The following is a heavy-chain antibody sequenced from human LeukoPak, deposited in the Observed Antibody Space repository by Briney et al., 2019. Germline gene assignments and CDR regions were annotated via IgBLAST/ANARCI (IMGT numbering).Heavy chain of an antibody. CDR2: INHSGST. CDR1: GGSFSGYY. Sequence: SETLSLTCAVYGGSFSGYYWSWIRQPPGKGLEWIGEINHSGSTNYNPSLKSRVTISVDTSKNQFSLKLSSVTAADTAVYYCARGHVVLTGNDYWGQGTLVTVSS. CDR3: ARGHVVLTGNDY. D-gene: IGHD7-27*01. J-gene: IGHJ4*02. V-gene: IGHV4-34*01.